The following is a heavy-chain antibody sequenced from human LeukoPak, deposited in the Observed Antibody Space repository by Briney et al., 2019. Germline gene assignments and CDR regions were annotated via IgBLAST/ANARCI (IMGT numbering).Heavy chain of an antibody. V-gene: IGHV1-18*01. D-gene: IGHD3/OR15-3a*01. CDR2: ISAYNGNT. Sequence: ASVKVSCKASGYTFTSYGISWVRQAPGQGLEWMGWISAYNGNTNYAQKLQGRVTMTTDTPTSTAYMELRSLRSDDTAVYYCARGRGLDWTKPLDYWGQGTLVTVSS. CDR3: ARGRGLDWTKPLDY. J-gene: IGHJ4*02. CDR1: GYTFTSYG.